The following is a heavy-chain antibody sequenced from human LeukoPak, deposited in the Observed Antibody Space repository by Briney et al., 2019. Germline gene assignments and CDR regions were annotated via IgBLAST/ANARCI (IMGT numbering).Heavy chain of an antibody. CDR2: ISSHGGTA. CDR3: AKSMAFHDFWSGFDY. Sequence: GGSLRLSCAASGFSFSDGTMHWVRQAPGKGLEWVALISSHGGTAFYADSVKGRFTISRDNSQNTLYLQVNSLRTEDTAVYFCAKSMAFHDFWSGFDYWGQGTLITVSS. V-gene: IGHV3-30-3*02. D-gene: IGHD3-3*01. CDR1: GFSFSDGT. J-gene: IGHJ4*02.